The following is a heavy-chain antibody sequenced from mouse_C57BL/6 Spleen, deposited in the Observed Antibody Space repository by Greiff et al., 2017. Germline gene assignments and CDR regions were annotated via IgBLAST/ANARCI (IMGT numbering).Heavy chain of an antibody. D-gene: IGHD2-2*01. CDR3: ARSEGYDERYYAMDY. CDR2: IHPNSGST. Sequence: QVQLQQPGAELVKPGASVKLSCKASGYTFTSYWMHWVKQRPGQGLEWIGMIHPNSGSTNYNEKFKSKATLTVDKSSSTAYMQLSSLTSEDSAVYYGARSEGYDERYYAMDYWGQGTSVTVSS. V-gene: IGHV1-64*01. CDR1: GYTFTSYW. J-gene: IGHJ4*01.